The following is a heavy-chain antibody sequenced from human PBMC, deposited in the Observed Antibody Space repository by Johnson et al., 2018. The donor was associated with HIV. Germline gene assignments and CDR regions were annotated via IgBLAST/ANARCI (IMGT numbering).Heavy chain of an antibody. Sequence: QVQLVESGGGVVQPGRSLRLSCAASGFTFSSYGMHWVRQVPGKGLEWVSVIYSGGSTKYADSVKDRFTISRDNSKNTLYVQMNSLRAEDTAVYFCARLPSGYSRDEFNIWGQGTMVTVSS. V-gene: IGHV3-NL1*01. CDR3: ARLPSGYSRDEFNI. J-gene: IGHJ3*02. CDR1: GFTFSSYG. D-gene: IGHD6-13*01. CDR2: IYSGGST.